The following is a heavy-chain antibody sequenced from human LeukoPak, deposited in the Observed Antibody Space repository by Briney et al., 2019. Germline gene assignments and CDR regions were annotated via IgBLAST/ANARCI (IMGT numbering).Heavy chain of an antibody. CDR1: GFTFSSYA. J-gene: IGHJ4*02. CDR3: AKDRDRGWRAPALSPGDY. D-gene: IGHD5-12*01. V-gene: IGHV3-23*01. Sequence: PGGSLRLSCAASGFTFSSYAMSWVRQAPGKGLEWVSAISGSGGSTHYADSVKGRFTISRDNSKNTLYLQMNSLRAEDTAVYYCAKDRDRGWRAPALSPGDYWGQGTLVTVSS. CDR2: ISGSGGST.